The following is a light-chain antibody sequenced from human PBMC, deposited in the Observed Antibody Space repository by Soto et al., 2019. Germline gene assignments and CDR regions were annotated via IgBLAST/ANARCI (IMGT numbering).Light chain of an antibody. CDR2: EVR. V-gene: IGLV2-14*01. J-gene: IGLJ1*01. CDR1: ISYIGDYYY. Sequence: QSALTHPASVSWSPGHSITISFTGTISYIGDYYYVSCYQQHPVKAPKLMMFEVRNRPSVVPYRFSGSKSGYTASLNISGLKAEDEADYYCSPYTNNTTPCVFGTGTKVTVL. CDR3: SPYTNNTTPCV.